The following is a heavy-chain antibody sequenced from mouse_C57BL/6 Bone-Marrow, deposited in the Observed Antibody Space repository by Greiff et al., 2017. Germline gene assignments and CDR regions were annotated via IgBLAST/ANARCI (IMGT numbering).Heavy chain of an antibody. J-gene: IGHJ3*01. Sequence: LVESGAELAKPGASVKLSCKASVYTFTSYWMHWVKQRPGQGLEWIGYINPSSGYTKYNQKFKDKATLTADKSSSTAYMQLSSLTYEDSAVYYCARPPYYYGDPAWFAYWGQGALVTVSA. CDR2: INPSSGYT. D-gene: IGHD1-1*01. CDR3: ARPPYYYGDPAWFAY. CDR1: VYTFTSYW. V-gene: IGHV1-7*01.